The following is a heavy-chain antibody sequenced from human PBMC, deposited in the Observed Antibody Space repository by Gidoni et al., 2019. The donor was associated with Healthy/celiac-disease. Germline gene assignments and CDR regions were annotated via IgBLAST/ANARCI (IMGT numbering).Heavy chain of an antibody. Sequence: QVQLQQWGAGLLKPSETLSLSCAAYAGSFSGYYWRWIRQPPGQGLEWIGEINHSGSTNYNPSLKSRCTISVDTAKNQFSLKLSSVTAADTAVYYCARAVAVGYYYDSSGYQRGYYFDYWGQGTLVTVSS. CDR1: AGSFSGYY. CDR2: INHSGST. CDR3: ARAVAVGYYYDSSGYQRGYYFDY. V-gene: IGHV4-34*01. J-gene: IGHJ4*02. D-gene: IGHD3-22*01.